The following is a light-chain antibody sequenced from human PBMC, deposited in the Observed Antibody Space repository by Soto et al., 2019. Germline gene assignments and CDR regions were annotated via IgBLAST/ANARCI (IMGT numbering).Light chain of an antibody. CDR3: QQYNNWPPGT. CDR1: QSVSSN. V-gene: IGKV3-15*01. Sequence: EIVMTQSPATLSVSPGERATLSCRASQSVSSNLAWYQQKPGQAPRLLIYGASTRATCIPARFSGSGSGTEFTLTISSLQYEDFAVYYCQQYNNWPPGTFGQGTKVEI. J-gene: IGKJ1*01. CDR2: GAS.